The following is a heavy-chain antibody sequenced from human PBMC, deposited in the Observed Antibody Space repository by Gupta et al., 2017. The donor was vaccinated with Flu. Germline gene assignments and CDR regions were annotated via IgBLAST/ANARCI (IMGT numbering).Heavy chain of an antibody. J-gene: IGHJ4*02. CDR3: ARDHRRAAAASLIDY. CDR1: GFTFSSYG. CDR2: IWYDGSNK. Sequence: QVQLVESGGGVVQPGRSLRLSCAASGFTFSSYGMHWVRQAPGKGLEWVAVIWYDGSNKYYADSVKGRFTISRDNSKNTLYLQMNSLRAEDTAVYYCARDHRRAAAASLIDYWGQGTLVTVSS. V-gene: IGHV3-33*01. D-gene: IGHD6-13*01.